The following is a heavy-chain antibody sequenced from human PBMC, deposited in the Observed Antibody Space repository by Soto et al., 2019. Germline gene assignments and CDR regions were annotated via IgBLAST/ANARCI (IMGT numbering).Heavy chain of an antibody. Sequence: QVQLQESGPGLVKPSETLSLTCTVSGGSISSYYWSWIRQPPGKGLEWIGYIYYSGSTDYNPSLKSRVSMSVDPSKNQFSLKLSSVTAADTAVYYCAMSAPDLDFDYWGQGTLVIFSS. J-gene: IGHJ4*02. CDR1: GGSISSYY. CDR2: IYYSGST. CDR3: AMSAPDLDFDY. V-gene: IGHV4-59*01.